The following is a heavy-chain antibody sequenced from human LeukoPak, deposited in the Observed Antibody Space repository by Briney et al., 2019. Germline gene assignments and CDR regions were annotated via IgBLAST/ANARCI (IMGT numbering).Heavy chain of an antibody. CDR2: IIPIFGTA. CDR3: ATCARNFYCYRFDY. D-gene: IGHD2-2*02. Sequence: SVKVSCKASGGTFSSYAISWVRQAPGQGLEWMGGIIPIFGTANYAQKFQGRVTITADESTSTAYMELSSQRSEDTAVYYCATCARNFYCYRFDYWGQGTLVTVSS. J-gene: IGHJ4*02. V-gene: IGHV1-69*01. CDR1: GGTFSSYA.